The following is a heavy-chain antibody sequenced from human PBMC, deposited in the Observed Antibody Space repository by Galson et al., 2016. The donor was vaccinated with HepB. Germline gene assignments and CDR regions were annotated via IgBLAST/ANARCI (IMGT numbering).Heavy chain of an antibody. CDR1: GGSFSGYY. D-gene: IGHD3-10*02. CDR2: INHSGSS. Sequence: ETLSLTCAVYGGSFSGYYWSWIRQPPGKGLEWIGKINHSGSSNYNPSLKSRVTISVDTSKSQFSLELTSVTAADTAVYYCARGKSVRVVGYYYYYGMDVWGQGTTVTVSS. CDR3: ARGKSVRVVGYYYYYGMDV. V-gene: IGHV4-34*01. J-gene: IGHJ6*02.